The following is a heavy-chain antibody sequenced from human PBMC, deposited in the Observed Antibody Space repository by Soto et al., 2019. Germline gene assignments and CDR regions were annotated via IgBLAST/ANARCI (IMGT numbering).Heavy chain of an antibody. V-gene: IGHV3-7*03. J-gene: IGHJ5*02. CDR2: INQDGSEK. D-gene: IGHD3-22*01. CDR3: ARVMIVVWLDH. CDR1: GFTLSSHW. Sequence: PGGSLRLSCAASGFTLSSHWMSWVRQAPGKGLEWVASINQDGSEKYYVDSVKGRFTISRDNAKNSLYLQMDSLRAEDTAVYYCARVMIVVWLDHWGQGSVVNVSS.